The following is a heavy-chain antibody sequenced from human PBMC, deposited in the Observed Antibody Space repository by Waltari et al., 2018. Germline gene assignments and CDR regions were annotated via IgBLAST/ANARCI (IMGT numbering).Heavy chain of an antibody. J-gene: IGHJ5*02. CDR1: GFTFSRYA. D-gene: IGHD2-2*01. Sequence: EVQLLESGGGLVQRGGSRRLSCAAAGFTFSRYAMSWVRQAPGKGLEWVSAISGSGDATYYADSVKGRFTMSRDNSNNRLYLQMNSLRAEDTAIYYCAKDKAAIVYWFDPWGQGTLVTVSS. V-gene: IGHV3-23*01. CDR2: ISGSGDAT. CDR3: AKDKAAIVYWFDP.